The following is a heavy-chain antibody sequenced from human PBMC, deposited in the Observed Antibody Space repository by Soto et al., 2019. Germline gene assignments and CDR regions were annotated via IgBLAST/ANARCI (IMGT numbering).Heavy chain of an antibody. CDR3: ARGGDSSGYYSAFDI. D-gene: IGHD3-22*01. CDR1: GGTFRSYA. CDR2: IIPIFATT. J-gene: IGHJ3*02. V-gene: IGHV1-69*13. Sequence: GASVKVSCKASGGTFRSYAISWVRQATGQGLEWMGGIIPIFATTNYARNFQGRVTITADESTSTAYMELRSLRSDDTAVYYCARGGDSSGYYSAFDIWGHGTMVTVS.